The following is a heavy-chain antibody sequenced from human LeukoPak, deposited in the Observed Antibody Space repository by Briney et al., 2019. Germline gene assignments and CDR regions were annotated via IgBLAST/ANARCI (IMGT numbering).Heavy chain of an antibody. Sequence: ASVKVSCKASGYTFSGHYMHWVRQAPGQGLEWLGWINPITGDTKYAQKFQGSVTMTRDTSISTVYMELSGLTSDDTAIYYCARYFAVPDGGGFDYWGQGTLVTVSS. D-gene: IGHD3-3*01. CDR3: ARYFAVPDGGGFDY. CDR1: GYTFSGHY. J-gene: IGHJ4*02. V-gene: IGHV1-2*02. CDR2: INPITGDT.